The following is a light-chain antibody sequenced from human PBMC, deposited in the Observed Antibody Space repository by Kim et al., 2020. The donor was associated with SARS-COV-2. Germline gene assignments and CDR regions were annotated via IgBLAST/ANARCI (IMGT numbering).Light chain of an antibody. CDR3: QTWGTGIHWV. Sequence: QLVLTQSPSASASPGASVKLTCTLSSGHSSYAIAWHQQQPEKGPRYLMKLNSDGSHSKGDGIPDRFSGSSSGAERYLTISSLQSEDEADYYCQTWGTGIHWVFGGGTQLTVL. J-gene: IGLJ3*02. CDR1: SGHSSYA. CDR2: LNSDGSH. V-gene: IGLV4-69*01.